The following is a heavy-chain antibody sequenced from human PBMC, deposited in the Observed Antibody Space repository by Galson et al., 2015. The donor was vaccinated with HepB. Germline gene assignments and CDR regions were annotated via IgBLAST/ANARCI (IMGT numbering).Heavy chain of an antibody. J-gene: IGHJ3*02. CDR3: ARDNRWNAFDI. CDR1: GFTFSTYA. D-gene: IGHD1-14*01. CDR2: ISYDGSNK. V-gene: IGHV3-30*04. Sequence: SLRLSCAASGFTFSTYAMRWVRQAPGKGLEWVAVISYDGSNKYYADSVKGRFTISRDNSKNTLYLQMNSLRAEDTAIYYCARDNRWNAFDIWGQGTMVTVSS.